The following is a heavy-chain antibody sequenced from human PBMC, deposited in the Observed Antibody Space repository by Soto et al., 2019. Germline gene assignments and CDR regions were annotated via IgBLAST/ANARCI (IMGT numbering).Heavy chain of an antibody. CDR1: GGSISGSY. CDR2: VYFTGST. J-gene: IGHJ4*02. D-gene: IGHD6-19*01. V-gene: IGHV4-59*01. Sequence: SETLSLTCSVSGGSISGSYWSWIRQSPGKGLEWLGYVYFTGSTNYSPSLRSRVSISVDTSKNEFSLRLSSVTAADTAVYFCARSVAVPGAHIDYWGQGTQVTVS. CDR3: ARSVAVPGAHIDY.